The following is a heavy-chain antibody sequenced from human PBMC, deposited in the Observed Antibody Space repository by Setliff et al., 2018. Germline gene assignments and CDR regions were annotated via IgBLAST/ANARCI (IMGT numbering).Heavy chain of an antibody. CDR3: ARVRVVQGYYEFDH. CDR2: IYYNGDT. Sequence: PSETLSLTCSLSGDSISSGSYHWGWIRQSPGKGLEWIGNIYYNGDTNRNPSLKSRVTVSIDTSRDQFSLSHSSVTAADTAIYDCARVRVVQGYYEFDHWGQGTLVTVSS. CDR1: GDSISSGSYH. V-gene: IGHV4-39*07. J-gene: IGHJ4*02. D-gene: IGHD3-3*01.